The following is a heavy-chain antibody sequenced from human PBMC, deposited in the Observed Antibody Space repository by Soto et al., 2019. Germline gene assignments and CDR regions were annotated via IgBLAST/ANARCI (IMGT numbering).Heavy chain of an antibody. J-gene: IGHJ4*02. CDR3: ARVNVTLDL. CDR1: GGSISSGGYS. CDR2: IYHSGST. Sequence: SETLSLTCAVSGGSISSGGYSWSWIRQPPGKGLEWIGYIYHSGSTYYNPSLKSRVTISVDTSKNRVSLELTSVTAEDTAVYYCARVNVTLDLWGLGTLVTVSS. V-gene: IGHV4-30-2*01. D-gene: IGHD2-21*02.